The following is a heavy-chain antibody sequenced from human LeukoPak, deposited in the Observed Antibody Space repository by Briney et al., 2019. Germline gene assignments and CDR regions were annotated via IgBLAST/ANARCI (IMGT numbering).Heavy chain of an antibody. CDR1: GFTFSRYA. CDR3: AKESLGRRGYGLSAVDY. D-gene: IGHD5-18*01. CDR2: ISGSGGRT. Sequence: GGSLRLSCEASGFTFSRYAMSWVRQAPGKGLEWVSGISGSGGRTYYADSLEGRITISRDNSKNTLYLQMNSLRVEDTAVYYCAKESLGRRGYGLSAVDYWGQGTLVTVSS. V-gene: IGHV3-23*01. J-gene: IGHJ4*02.